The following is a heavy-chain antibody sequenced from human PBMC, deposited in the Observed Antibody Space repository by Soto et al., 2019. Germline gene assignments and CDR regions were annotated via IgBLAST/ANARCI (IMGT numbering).Heavy chain of an antibody. J-gene: IGHJ3*02. V-gene: IGHV4-39*01. CDR2: IYYSGST. CDR3: ARRIPYYYDSSGYYEGANDAFDI. D-gene: IGHD3-22*01. CDR1: GGSISSSSYY. Sequence: QLQLQESGPGLVKPSETLSLTCTVSGGSISSSSYYWGWIRQPPGKGLEWIGSIYYSGSTYYTPSLKSRVPISVDTSKYQFSLKLSSVTAADTAVYYCARRIPYYYDSSGYYEGANDAFDIWGQGTMVTVSS.